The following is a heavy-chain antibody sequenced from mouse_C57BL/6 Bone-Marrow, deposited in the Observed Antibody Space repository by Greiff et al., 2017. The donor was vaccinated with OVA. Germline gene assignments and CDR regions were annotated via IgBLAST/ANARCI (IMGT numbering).Heavy chain of an antibody. CDR1: GYTFTDYY. D-gene: IGHD1-1*01. CDR2: IYPGSGNT. CDR3: ADGSSYGYFDV. Sequence: VQLQQSGAELVRPGASVKLSCKASGYTFTDYYINWVKQRPGQGLEWIARIYPGSGNTYYNEKFKGKATLTAEKSSSTAYMQLSSLTSEDSAVYFCADGSSYGYFDVWGTGTTVTVSS. V-gene: IGHV1-76*01. J-gene: IGHJ1*03.